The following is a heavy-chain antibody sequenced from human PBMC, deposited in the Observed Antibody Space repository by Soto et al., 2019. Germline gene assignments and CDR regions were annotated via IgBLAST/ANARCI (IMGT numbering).Heavy chain of an antibody. CDR2: VIPILGQA. V-gene: IGHV1-69*01. CDR1: GGIFSSYA. J-gene: IGHJ4*02. CDR3: ARVGGVGAPPGADY. D-gene: IGHD1-26*01. Sequence: QVQLVQSGAEVKKPGSSVKVSCKASGGIFSSYAISWLRQAPGRGLEWMGAVIPILGQAYYAQNFQDRVTITADESTRTAYMDLISLRSDDTAVYFCARVGGVGAPPGADYWGQGTLVTVSS.